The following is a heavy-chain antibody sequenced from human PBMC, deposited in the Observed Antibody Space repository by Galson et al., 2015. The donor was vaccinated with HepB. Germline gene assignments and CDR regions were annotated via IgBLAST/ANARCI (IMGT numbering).Heavy chain of an antibody. Sequence: SVKVSCTDPGYTFTSYGISWARQAPGQGLEWMGWISAYNGHTNFAQKLQGRVTMTTDTSTRTAYMELRSLRSDDTAVYYCARDHGYSYGFDPWGQGTLVTVSS. J-gene: IGHJ5*02. CDR2: ISAYNGHT. V-gene: IGHV1-18*01. D-gene: IGHD5-18*01. CDR1: GYTFTSYG. CDR3: ARDHGYSYGFDP.